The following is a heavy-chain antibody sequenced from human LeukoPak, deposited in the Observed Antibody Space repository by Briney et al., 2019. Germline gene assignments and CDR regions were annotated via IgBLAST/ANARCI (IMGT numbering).Heavy chain of an antibody. J-gene: IGHJ4*02. Sequence: SETLSLTCTVPGGSISSSSYYWGWIRQPPGKGLEWIGSIYYSGNTYYNSSLKSRVTISVDTSKNQFSLKLSSVTAADTAVYYCARLSRGWGSGFAYQLDYWGQGTLVTVSS. V-gene: IGHV4-39*01. CDR3: ARLSRGWGSGFAYQLDY. D-gene: IGHD3-22*01. CDR2: IYYSGNT. CDR1: GGSISSSSYY.